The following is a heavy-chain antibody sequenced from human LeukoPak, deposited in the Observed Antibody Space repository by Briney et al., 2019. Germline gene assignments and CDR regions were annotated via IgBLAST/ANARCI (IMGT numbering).Heavy chain of an antibody. CDR3: ARAGFTRPFDY. CDR1: GGPISSYY. CDR2: IYYSGST. Sequence: SETLSLTCTVSGGPISSYYWSWIRQPPGKGLEWIGYIYYSGSTNYNPSLKSRVTISVDTSKNQFSLKLSSVTAADTAVYYCARAGFTRPFDYWGQGTLVTVSS. D-gene: IGHD5-12*01. V-gene: IGHV4-59*08. J-gene: IGHJ4*02.